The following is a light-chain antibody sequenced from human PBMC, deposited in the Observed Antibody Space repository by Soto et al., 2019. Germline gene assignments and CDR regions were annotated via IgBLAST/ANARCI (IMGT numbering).Light chain of an antibody. Sequence: EIVMTQSPATLSLAPGERAIVSCSASQSIDPYLAWSQQKPGQSPRLLMYDASTRATGIPARFSATGSGTEFTLTISSLQSEDFGIYYCQQYTDWPRTFGPGTKVEIK. J-gene: IGKJ1*01. V-gene: IGKV3-15*01. CDR3: QQYTDWPRT. CDR2: DAS. CDR1: QSIDPY.